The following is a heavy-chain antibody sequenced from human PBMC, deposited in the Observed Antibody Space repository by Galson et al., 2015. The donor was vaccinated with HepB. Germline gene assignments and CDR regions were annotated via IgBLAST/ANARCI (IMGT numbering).Heavy chain of an antibody. CDR3: ARGRYCSSTNCYDSDM. D-gene: IGHD2-2*01. CDR2: ISSSSRYI. Sequence: SLRLSCAASGFTCNKYSMNWVRQAPGKGLEWVSSISSSSRYIYYADSVKGRFTISRDNAKNSLYLQMNSLRAEDTAVYYCARGRYCSSTNCYDSDMWGQGTMVTVSS. CDR1: GFTCNKYS. J-gene: IGHJ3*02. V-gene: IGHV3-21*01.